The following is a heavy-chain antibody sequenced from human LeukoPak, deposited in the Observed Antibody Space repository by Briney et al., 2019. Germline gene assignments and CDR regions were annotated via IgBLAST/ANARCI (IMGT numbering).Heavy chain of an antibody. D-gene: IGHD3-16*02. V-gene: IGHV4-59*01. Sequence: SETPSLTCTVSGGSIRSYYWSWIRQPPGKGLEWIGYIYYSGSTNYNPSLKSRVTISVDTSKNQFSLELSSVTAADTAVYYCASAFGAVLQGELSFSTGGPIDYWGQGTLVTVSS. CDR2: IYYSGST. J-gene: IGHJ4*02. CDR1: GGSIRSYY. CDR3: ASAFGAVLQGELSFSTGGPIDY.